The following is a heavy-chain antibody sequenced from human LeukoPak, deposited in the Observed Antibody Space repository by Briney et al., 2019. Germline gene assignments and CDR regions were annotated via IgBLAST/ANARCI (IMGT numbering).Heavy chain of an antibody. V-gene: IGHV3-30-3*01. CDR2: ISYDGSNK. J-gene: IGHJ6*03. CDR3: ARDGPYYYYYMDV. Sequence: GSLRLSCAASGFTFSNYAMHWVRQAPGKGLEWVAVISYDGSNKYYADSVKGRFTISRDNSKNTLYLQMNSLRAEDTAVYYCARDGPYYYYYMDVWGKGTTVTVSS. CDR1: GFTFSNYA.